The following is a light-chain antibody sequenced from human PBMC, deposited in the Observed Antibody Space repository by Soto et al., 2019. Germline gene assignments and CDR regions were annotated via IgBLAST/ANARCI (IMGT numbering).Light chain of an antibody. Sequence: EIMMTQSPGTLSLSPGERATLSCRASQSVINNYLAWYQQKPGQAPRLLIYGASSRATGIPVRFSGSGSGTDFTLTISRLEPEDFAVYYCQQYAKSPEWTFGQGTKVEIK. J-gene: IGKJ1*01. CDR1: QSVINNY. CDR3: QQYAKSPEWT. CDR2: GAS. V-gene: IGKV3-20*01.